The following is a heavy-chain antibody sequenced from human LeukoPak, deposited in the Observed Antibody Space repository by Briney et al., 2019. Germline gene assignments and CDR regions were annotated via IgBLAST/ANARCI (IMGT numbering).Heavy chain of an antibody. D-gene: IGHD4-17*01. Sequence: GRSLRLSCAASGFTFSSYAMHWVRQAPGKGLEWVAVISYDGSNKYYADSVKGRFTISRDNSKNTLYLQMNSLRSDDTAVYYCARVSYGELDYWGQGTLVTVSS. CDR1: GFTFSSYA. V-gene: IGHV3-30-3*01. CDR2: ISYDGSNK. J-gene: IGHJ4*02. CDR3: ARVSYGELDY.